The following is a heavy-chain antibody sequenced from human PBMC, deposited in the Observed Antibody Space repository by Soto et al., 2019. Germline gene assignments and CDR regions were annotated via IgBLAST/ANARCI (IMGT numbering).Heavy chain of an antibody. Sequence: SETLSLTCTVSGGSISSYYWSWIRQPPGKGLEWIGYIYYSGSTNYNPSLKSRVTISVDTSKNQFSLKLSSVTAADTAVYYCARQVVGYCSGGSCTPFDYWGQGTLVTVSS. J-gene: IGHJ4*02. CDR1: GGSISSYY. D-gene: IGHD2-15*01. CDR3: ARQVVGYCSGGSCTPFDY. V-gene: IGHV4-59*01. CDR2: IYYSGST.